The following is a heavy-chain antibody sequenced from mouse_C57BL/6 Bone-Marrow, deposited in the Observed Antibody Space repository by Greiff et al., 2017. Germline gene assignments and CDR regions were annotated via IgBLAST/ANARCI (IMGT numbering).Heavy chain of an antibody. CDR1: GFNIKDDY. CDR3: TRFLYAMDY. V-gene: IGHV14-4*01. CDR2: IDPENGDT. Sequence: EVQLEQSGAELVRPGASVKLSCTASGFNIKDDYMHWVKQRPEQGLEWIGWIDPENGDTEYASKFQGKATITADTSSNTAYLQLSSLTSEDTAVYYCTRFLYAMDYWGQGTSVTVSS. J-gene: IGHJ4*01.